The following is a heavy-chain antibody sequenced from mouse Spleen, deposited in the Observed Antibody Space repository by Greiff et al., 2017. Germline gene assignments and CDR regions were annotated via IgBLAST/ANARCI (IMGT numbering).Heavy chain of an antibody. CDR2: IDPYYGGT. J-gene: IGHJ3*01. Sequence: SGPELEKPGASVKISCKASGYSFTGYNMNWVKQSNGKSLEWIGNIDPYYGGTSYNQKFKGKATLTVDKSSSTAYMQLKSLTSEDSAVYYCARKGDYGSSYGGWFAYWGQGTLVTASA. V-gene: IGHV1-39*01. CDR1: GYSFTGYN. CDR3: ARKGDYGSSYGGWFAY. D-gene: IGHD1-1*01.